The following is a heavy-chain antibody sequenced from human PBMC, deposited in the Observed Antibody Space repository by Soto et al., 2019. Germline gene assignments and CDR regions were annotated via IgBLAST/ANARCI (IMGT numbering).Heavy chain of an antibody. CDR2: IWYDRSNK. CDR3: AREGEVVITQTYYFDY. Sequence: GGSLRLSCAASGFTFSSYGMHWVRQAPGKGLEWVAVIWYDRSNKYYADSVKGRFTISRDNSKNTLYLQMNSLRAEDTAVYYCAREGEVVITQTYYFDYWGQGTLVTVSS. J-gene: IGHJ4*02. V-gene: IGHV3-33*01. D-gene: IGHD3-22*01. CDR1: GFTFSSYG.